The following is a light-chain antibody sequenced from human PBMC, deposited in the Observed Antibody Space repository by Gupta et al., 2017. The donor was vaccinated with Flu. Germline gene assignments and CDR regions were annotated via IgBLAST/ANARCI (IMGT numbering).Light chain of an antibody. V-gene: IGKV3-11*01. Sequence: EIVLTQSPATLSLSPGDRAILSCRASQSVNIYLAWYQQKPSQPPRLLMFDASKRAAGIPDRFSGSGSGTDFTLTISTLEPEDFAVYYCQQRSGLPMYTFGQGTKLE. CDR2: DAS. CDR1: QSVNIY. CDR3: QQRSGLPMYT. J-gene: IGKJ2*01.